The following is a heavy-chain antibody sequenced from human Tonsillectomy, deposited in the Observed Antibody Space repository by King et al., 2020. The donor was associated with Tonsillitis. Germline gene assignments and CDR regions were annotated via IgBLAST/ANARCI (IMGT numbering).Heavy chain of an antibody. Sequence: VQLVESGGGVVQPGRSLRLSCTASGFTFRNFGMHWVRQAPGKGPEWVAFISHDGNNAYYGDSLGGRFTISRDKFKNALYLQMDSLRPEDTAIYYCAKDFRRYYSANYFRALDYWGQGTLVNVSS. CDR2: ISHDGNNA. CDR3: AKDFRRYYSANYFRALDY. V-gene: IGHV3-30*18. CDR1: GFTFRNFG. D-gene: IGHD1-26*01. J-gene: IGHJ4*02.